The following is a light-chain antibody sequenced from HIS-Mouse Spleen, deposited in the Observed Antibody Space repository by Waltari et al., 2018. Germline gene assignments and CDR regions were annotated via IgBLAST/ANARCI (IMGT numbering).Light chain of an antibody. V-gene: IGLV2-8*01. J-gene: IGLJ2*01. Sequence: QSALTQPPSASGSPGPSVTISCTGTSSDVVGSHYVSWYQQHPGKAPKLMIYEVSKRPSGVPDRFSGSKSGNTASLTVSGLQAEDEADYYCSSYAGSNNLVFGGGTKLTVL. CDR1: SSDVVGSHY. CDR2: EVS. CDR3: SSYAGSNNLV.